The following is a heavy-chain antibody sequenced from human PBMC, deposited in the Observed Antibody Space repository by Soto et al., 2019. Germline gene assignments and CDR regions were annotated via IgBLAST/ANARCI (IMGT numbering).Heavy chain of an antibody. V-gene: IGHV4-31*03. Sequence: SETLSLTCTVSGGSISSGGYYWSWIRQHPGMGLEWIGYIYYSGSTYYNPSLKSRVTISVDTSKNQFSLKLSSVTAADTAVYYCARGIGGGSSRYYYYYYYMDVWGKGTTVTVSS. D-gene: IGHD2-15*01. CDR3: ARGIGGGSSRYYYYYYYMDV. CDR1: GGSISSGGYY. J-gene: IGHJ6*03. CDR2: IYYSGST.